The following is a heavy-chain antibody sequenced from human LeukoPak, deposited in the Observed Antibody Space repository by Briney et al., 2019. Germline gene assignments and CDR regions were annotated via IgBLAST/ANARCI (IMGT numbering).Heavy chain of an antibody. D-gene: IGHD2-2*01. CDR1: GFTFTSYA. J-gene: IGHJ3*02. CDR3: AKDIVVVPAQDAFDI. Sequence: GGSLRLSCAASGFTFTSYAMSWVRQAPGKGLEWVSAMSGSGGSTYYADSVKGRFTISRDNSKNTLYLQMNSLRAEDTAVYYCAKDIVVVPAQDAFDIWGQGTMVTVSS. V-gene: IGHV3-23*01. CDR2: MSGSGGST.